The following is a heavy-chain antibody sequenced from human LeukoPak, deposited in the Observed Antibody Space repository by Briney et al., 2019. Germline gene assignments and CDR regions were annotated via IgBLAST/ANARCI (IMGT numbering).Heavy chain of an antibody. J-gene: IGHJ4*02. CDR3: ARVSWNDPLFLDY. D-gene: IGHD1-1*01. CDR1: GYTFTSYG. CDR2: INPNSGGT. V-gene: IGHV1-2*04. Sequence: ASVKVSCKASGYTFTSYGISWVRQAPGQGLEWMGWINPNSGGTNYAQKFQGWVTMTRDTSISTAYMELSRLRSDDTAVYYCARVSWNDPLFLDYWGQGTLVTVSS.